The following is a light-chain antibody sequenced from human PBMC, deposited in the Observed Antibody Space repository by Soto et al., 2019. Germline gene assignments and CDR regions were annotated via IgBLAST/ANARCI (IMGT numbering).Light chain of an antibody. J-gene: IGKJ4*01. CDR1: LPISNY. V-gene: IGKV1-27*01. CDR2: AAS. CDR3: QKYNSAPLT. Sequence: IQMTQSPSSLSASLGDRVTITCRARLPISNYLAWYQQKQGKIPNMLIYAASTLQAGVPSRYSGSGSGTDFTLTISSLPPEDVEAYYCQKYNSAPLTFGGGTKVDIK.